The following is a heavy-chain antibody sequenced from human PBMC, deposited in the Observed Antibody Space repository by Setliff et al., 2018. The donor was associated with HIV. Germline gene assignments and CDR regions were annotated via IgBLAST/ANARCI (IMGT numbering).Heavy chain of an antibody. J-gene: IGHJ4*02. CDR1: RRAFSAFY. CDR3: TTGEHYGSGSFLS. D-gene: IGHD3-10*01. Sequence: PSETLSLTCAVSRRAFSAFYWGWIRQPPGGGLEWLGEINPGGSPNYNPSLKSRLTISADTSENHFSLELRSVTAADTAMYFCTTGEHYGSGSFLSWGQGTPVTVSS. CDR2: INPGGSP. V-gene: IGHV4-34*01.